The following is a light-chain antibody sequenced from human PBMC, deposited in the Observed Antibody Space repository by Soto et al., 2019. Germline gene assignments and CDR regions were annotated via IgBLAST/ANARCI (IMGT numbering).Light chain of an antibody. CDR2: RNN. CDR1: SSNIESNF. Sequence: QPVLTQPPSASGTPGQRVTISCSGSSSNIESNFVYWYQQFPGTAPRLLIYRNNQRPSGVPDRCSGSKSGTSASLAISALRSEEEEDYYCTVWDDSLRGRLFGGGTKVTVL. V-gene: IGLV1-47*01. CDR3: TVWDDSLRGRL. J-gene: IGLJ2*01.